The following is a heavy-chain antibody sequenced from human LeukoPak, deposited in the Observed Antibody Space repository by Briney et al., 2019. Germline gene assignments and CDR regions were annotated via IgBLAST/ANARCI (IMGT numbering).Heavy chain of an antibody. CDR2: INPNSDVT. CDR3: ARGRSFGELGVY. CDR1: VYTFIDYY. D-gene: IGHD3-10*01. V-gene: IGHV1-2*02. Sequence: ASVKVSCKASVYTFIDYYIHWVRQAPGQGLEWMGSINPNSDVTNYAQNFQGRVTMTRDTFIRTAYMELSRLPSDDTAVYYCARGRSFGELGVYWGQGTLLTVSS. J-gene: IGHJ4*02.